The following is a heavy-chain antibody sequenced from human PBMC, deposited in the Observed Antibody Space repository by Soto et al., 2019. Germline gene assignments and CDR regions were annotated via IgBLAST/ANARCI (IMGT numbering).Heavy chain of an antibody. CDR1: GGSIRSYY. Sequence: SETLSLTCTVSGGSIRSYYCSLIRQPPGKGLEWIGNIYYSGSTYYNPSLKSRVTISVDTSKNQFSLKLSSVTAADTAVYYCARTGDYGYYGMDVWGQGTTVTVSS. J-gene: IGHJ6*02. CDR3: ARTGDYGYYGMDV. CDR2: IYYSGST. V-gene: IGHV4-59*08. D-gene: IGHD4-17*01.